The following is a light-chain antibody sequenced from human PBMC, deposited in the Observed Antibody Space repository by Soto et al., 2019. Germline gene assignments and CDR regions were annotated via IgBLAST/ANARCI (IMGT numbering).Light chain of an antibody. CDR2: EVT. CDR3: SSYTSSSTYVV. Sequence: QSALTQPASVSGSPGQSITISCTGTSSDVGGYNYVSWYRQHPGKAPKLMIYEVTNRPSGVSNRFSGSKSGNTASLTISGLQAEDEADYYCSSYTSSSTYVVFGGGTKLTVL. CDR1: SSDVGGYNY. J-gene: IGLJ2*01. V-gene: IGLV2-14*01.